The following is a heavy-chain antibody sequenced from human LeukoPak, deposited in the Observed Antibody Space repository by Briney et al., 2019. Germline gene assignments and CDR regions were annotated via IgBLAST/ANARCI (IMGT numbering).Heavy chain of an antibody. J-gene: IGHJ4*02. CDR1: GFTFSSYA. CDR3: AGAYSSSWYPDY. CDR2: ISYDGSNK. D-gene: IGHD6-13*01. V-gene: IGHV3-30-3*01. Sequence: GGSLRLSCAASGFTFSSYAMHWVRQAPGKGLEWVAVISYDGSNKYYADSVKGRFTISRDNSKNTLYLQMNSLRAEDTAVYYCAGAYSSSWYPDYWGQGTLVTVSS.